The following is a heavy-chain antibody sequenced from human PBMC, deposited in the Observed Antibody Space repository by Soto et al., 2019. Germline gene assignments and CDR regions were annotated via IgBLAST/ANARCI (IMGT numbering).Heavy chain of an antibody. CDR1: GFTFSSYA. CDR2: ISGSGGST. J-gene: IGHJ1*01. V-gene: IGHV3-23*01. Sequence: SLILSCAASGFTFSSYAMSWVRQAPGKGLEWVSAISGSGGSTYYADSVKGRFTISRDNSKNTLYLQMNSLRAEDTAVYYCAKTPSPSDYDFWSGYYFQHWGQGTLVTVSS. D-gene: IGHD3-3*01. CDR3: AKTPSPSDYDFWSGYYFQH.